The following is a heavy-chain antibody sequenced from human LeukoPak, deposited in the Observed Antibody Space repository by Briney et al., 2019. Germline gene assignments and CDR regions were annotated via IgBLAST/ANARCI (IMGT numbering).Heavy chain of an antibody. CDR1: GGSISSGSYY. Sequence: SQTLSLTCTVSGGSISSGSYYWSWIRQPAGKGLEWIGRIYTSGSTNYNPSLKSRVTISVDTSKNQFSLKLSSVTAADTAVYYCARAGGVDYYDSSGYYGRTNWFDPWGQGTLATVSS. CDR2: IYTSGST. D-gene: IGHD3-22*01. V-gene: IGHV4-61*02. CDR3: ARAGGVDYYDSSGYYGRTNWFDP. J-gene: IGHJ5*02.